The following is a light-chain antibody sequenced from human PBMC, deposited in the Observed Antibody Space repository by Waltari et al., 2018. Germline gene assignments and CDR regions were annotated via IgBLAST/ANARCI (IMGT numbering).Light chain of an antibody. CDR2: DVN. CDR1: RRDLRSYNF. Sequence: QSALPQPASVSGSPGQPPTISGTGTRRDLRSYNFSSWYQKPPGKAPKVMIYDVNNRPSGVSSRFSGSKSGNTASLTISGLQAEDEADYYCSSYTTGSTRYVFGSGTKVTVL. J-gene: IGLJ1*01. CDR3: SSYTTGSTRYV. V-gene: IGLV2-14*03.